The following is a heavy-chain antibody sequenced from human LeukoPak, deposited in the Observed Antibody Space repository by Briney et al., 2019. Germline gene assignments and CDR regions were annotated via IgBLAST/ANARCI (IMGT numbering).Heavy chain of an antibody. V-gene: IGHV4-31*03. CDR3: ARGAGYSGYDYYYGMDV. J-gene: IGHJ6*02. CDR1: GGSISSGGYY. D-gene: IGHD5-12*01. CDR2: IYYSGST. Sequence: TLSLTCTVSGGSISSGGYYWSWIRQHPGKGLEWIGYIYYSGSTYYNPSLKSRVTISVDTSKNQFSLKLSSVTAADTAVYCCARGAGYSGYDYYYGMDVWGQGTTVTVSS.